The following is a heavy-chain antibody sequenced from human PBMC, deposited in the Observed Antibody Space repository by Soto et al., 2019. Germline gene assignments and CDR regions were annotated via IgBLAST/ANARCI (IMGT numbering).Heavy chain of an antibody. CDR1: GFSPSTSGMC. Sequence: GSCPTLVNPTQTLTLTCPLSGFSPSTSGMCGSWNRQPPGKALEWLARIDWDDDKYYSTSLKTRLTISKDTSKNQVVLTMTNMDPVDTATYYCARTTYGSGIIIFDYWGQGTLVTVSS. CDR2: IDWDDDK. CDR3: ARTTYGSGIIIFDY. D-gene: IGHD3-10*01. J-gene: IGHJ4*02. V-gene: IGHV2-70*11.